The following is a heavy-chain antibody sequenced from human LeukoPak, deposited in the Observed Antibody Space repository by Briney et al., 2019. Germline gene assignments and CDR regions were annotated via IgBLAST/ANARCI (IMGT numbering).Heavy chain of an antibody. V-gene: IGHV3-7*03. Sequence: GGSLRLSCAASGFTFSSYWMSWVRQAPGKGLEWVANIKQDGSEKYYVDSVKGRFTISRDNAKNSLYLQMNSLRAEDTAVYYCAKGRSASCTSCFNYWGQGTLVTVSS. CDR1: GFTFSSYW. J-gene: IGHJ4*02. CDR3: AKGRSASCTSCFNY. D-gene: IGHD2-2*01. CDR2: IKQDGSEK.